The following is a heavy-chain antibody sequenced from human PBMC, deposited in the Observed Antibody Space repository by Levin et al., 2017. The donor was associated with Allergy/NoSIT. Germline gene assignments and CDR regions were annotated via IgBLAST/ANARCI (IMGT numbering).Heavy chain of an antibody. D-gene: IGHD2-15*01. Sequence: GESLKISCAASGFTFSSYGMHWVRQAPGKGLEWVAVISYDGSNKYYADSVKGRFTISRDNSKNTLYLQMNSLRAEDTAVYYCAKDYCSGGSCYHHDYWGQGTLVTVSS. J-gene: IGHJ4*02. V-gene: IGHV3-30*18. CDR2: ISYDGSNK. CDR1: GFTFSSYG. CDR3: AKDYCSGGSCYHHDY.